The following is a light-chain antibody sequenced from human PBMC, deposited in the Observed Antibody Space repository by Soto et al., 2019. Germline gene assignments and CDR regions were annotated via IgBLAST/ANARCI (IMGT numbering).Light chain of an antibody. Sequence: DIPMTQSPSSLSASVGDRVTITCRASQSISAYLNWFQHKPGRAPKLLIYGATSLQSGVPSRFSGSGSGTYFTLTISSLQPEDFATYYCQQTYSTPLTFGGGTKLEIK. CDR1: QSISAY. CDR2: GAT. CDR3: QQTYSTPLT. J-gene: IGKJ4*01. V-gene: IGKV1-39*01.